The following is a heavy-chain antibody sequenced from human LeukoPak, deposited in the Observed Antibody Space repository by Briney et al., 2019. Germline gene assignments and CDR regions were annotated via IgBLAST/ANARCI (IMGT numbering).Heavy chain of an antibody. CDR3: ARGPDIVVVPAVLNWFDP. CDR2: IIPIFGTA. J-gene: IGHJ5*02. D-gene: IGHD2-2*01. CDR1: GGTFSSYA. V-gene: IGHV1-69*05. Sequence: SVKVSCKASGGTFSSYAISWVRQAPGQGLEWMGGIIPIFGTANYAQKFQGRVTITTDESTSTAYMELSSLRSEDTAVYYCARGPDIVVVPAVLNWFDPWGQGTLVTVSS.